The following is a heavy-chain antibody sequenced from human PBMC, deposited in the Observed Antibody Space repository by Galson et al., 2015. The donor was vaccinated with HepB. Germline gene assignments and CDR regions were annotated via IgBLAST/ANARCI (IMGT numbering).Heavy chain of an antibody. CDR3: ARAVAGPHDAFDI. CDR1: GFTFSSYA. CDR2: ISYDGSNK. J-gene: IGHJ3*02. Sequence: SLRLSCAASGFTFSSYAMHWVRQAPGKGLEWVAVISYDGSNKYYADSVKGRFTISRDNSKNTLYLQMNSLRAEDTAVYYCARAVAGPHDAFDIWGQGTMVTVSS. V-gene: IGHV3-30*04. D-gene: IGHD6-19*01.